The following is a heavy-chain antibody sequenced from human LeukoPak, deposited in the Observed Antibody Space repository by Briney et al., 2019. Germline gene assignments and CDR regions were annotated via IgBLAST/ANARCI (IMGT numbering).Heavy chain of an antibody. CDR2: NIPIFGIA. D-gene: IGHD3-10*01. Sequence: ASVKVSCKASGGTFSKHTITWVRQALGQGLEWMGRNIPIFGIANYAQKFQGRATITTDESTSTAYMELSSLRSEDTAVYYCARGPVVRGVNDAFNIWGRGTMVTVSS. CDR3: ARGPVVRGVNDAFNI. V-gene: IGHV1-69*05. CDR1: GGTFSKHT. J-gene: IGHJ3*02.